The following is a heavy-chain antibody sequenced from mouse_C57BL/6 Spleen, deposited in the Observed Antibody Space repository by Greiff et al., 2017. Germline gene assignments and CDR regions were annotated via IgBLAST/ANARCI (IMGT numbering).Heavy chain of an antibody. V-gene: IGHV1-15*01. Sequence: QVQLQQSGAELVRPGASVTLSCKASGYTFTDYEMHWVKQTPVPGLEWIGAIDPETGGTAYNQKFKGKAILTADKSSSTAYMELRSLTSEDSAVYYCTRGYFDVWGTGTTVTVSS. CDR2: IDPETGGT. CDR1: GYTFTDYE. J-gene: IGHJ1*03. CDR3: TRGYFDV.